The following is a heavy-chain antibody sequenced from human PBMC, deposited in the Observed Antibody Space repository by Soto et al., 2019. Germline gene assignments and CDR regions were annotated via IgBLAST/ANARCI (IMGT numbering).Heavy chain of an antibody. J-gene: IGHJ6*02. CDR3: ARDRGGLRLGYHGVDV. CDR1: GGSISSGDDY. CDR2: ISYTGST. Sequence: QVQLQESGPGLVKPSQTLSLTCTVSGGSISSGDDYWSWFRQPPGKGLEWIGHISYTGSTYNNPSLMSRLTISVDRSQNQFSLKLSSVTAADTAIYYCARDRGGLRLGYHGVDVWGQGTTVTVSS. D-gene: IGHD2-2*03. V-gene: IGHV4-30-4*01.